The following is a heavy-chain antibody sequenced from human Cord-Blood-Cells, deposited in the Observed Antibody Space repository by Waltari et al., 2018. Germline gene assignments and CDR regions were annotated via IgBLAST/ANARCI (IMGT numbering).Heavy chain of an antibody. CDR2: INSDGSST. D-gene: IGHD3-3*01. CDR1: GFTFSSYW. V-gene: IGHV3-74*01. CDR3: ARDMSKELEFDY. J-gene: IGHJ4*02. Sequence: EVQLVESGGGLVQPGGSLRLSCAASGFTFSSYWMHWVRQAPGKGLVWGLRINSDGSSTSYADSVKGRFTISRDNAKNTLYLQMNSLRAEDTAVYYCARDMSKELEFDYWGQGTLVTVSS.